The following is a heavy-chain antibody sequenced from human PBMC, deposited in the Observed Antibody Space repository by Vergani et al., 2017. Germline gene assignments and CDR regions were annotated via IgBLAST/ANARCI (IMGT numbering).Heavy chain of an antibody. Sequence: QVQLEESGGGVVQPGRSLRLSCAGSGFTLSSPAMHWVRQSPGNGLEWVSFIWYDGSNEYYADSVKGRFTISRDNSKNKLYLKMNNLRAADTAVYYCARSGYCADGVCDMTYYYYKDVWGKGNAGNVSS. J-gene: IGHJ6*03. CDR1: GFTLSSPA. CDR3: ARSGYCADGVCDMTYYYYKDV. V-gene: IGHV3-33*01. D-gene: IGHD2-8*01. CDR2: IWYDGSNE.